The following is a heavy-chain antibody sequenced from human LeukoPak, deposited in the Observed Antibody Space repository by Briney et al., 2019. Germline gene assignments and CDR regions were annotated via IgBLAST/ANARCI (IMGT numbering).Heavy chain of an antibody. D-gene: IGHD5-24*01. CDR1: GYTFTSYY. J-gene: IGHJ4*02. Sequence: ASVKVSCKASGYTFTSYYMHWVRQAPGQGLEWMGIINPSGGSTSYAQKFQGRVTVTRDMSTSTAYMELSSLRAEDTAVYYCARDRVGDVYNLRYFDYWGQGTLVTVSS. V-gene: IGHV1-46*01. CDR2: INPSGGST. CDR3: ARDRVGDVYNLRYFDY.